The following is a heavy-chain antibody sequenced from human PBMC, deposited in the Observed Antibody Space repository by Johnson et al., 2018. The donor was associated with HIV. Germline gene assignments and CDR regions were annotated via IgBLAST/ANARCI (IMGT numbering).Heavy chain of an antibody. CDR3: ARGKYSGSFTSPDAFDI. Sequence: QVQLVESGGGVVQPGRSLRLSCAASGFTFSSYAMHWVRQAPGKGLEWVAVISYDGSNKYYADSVKGRFTISKDNSKNTLYLQMNSLGAEDTAVYYCARGKYSGSFTSPDAFDIWGQGTMVTVSS. CDR2: ISYDGSNK. CDR1: GFTFSSYA. J-gene: IGHJ3*02. D-gene: IGHD1-26*01. V-gene: IGHV3-30*04.